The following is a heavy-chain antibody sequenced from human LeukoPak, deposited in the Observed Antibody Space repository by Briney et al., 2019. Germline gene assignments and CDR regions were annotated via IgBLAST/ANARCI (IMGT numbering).Heavy chain of an antibody. J-gene: IGHJ3*02. Sequence: PSETLSLTCTVSGGSISSYYWGWIRQPPGKGLEWIGSIYYSGSTYYNPSLKSRVTISVDTSKNQFSLKLSSVTAADTAVYYCARHGGYGAAFDIWGQGTMVTVSS. CDR1: GGSISSYY. V-gene: IGHV4-39*01. D-gene: IGHD5-18*01. CDR3: ARHGGYGAAFDI. CDR2: IYYSGST.